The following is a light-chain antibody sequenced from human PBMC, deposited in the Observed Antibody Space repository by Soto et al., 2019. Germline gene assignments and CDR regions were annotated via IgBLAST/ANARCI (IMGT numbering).Light chain of an antibody. CDR2: DAS. CDR1: QTVSSSY. Sequence: EIVLTQSPGTLSLSPGERATLSCRASQTVSSSYVAWYQQKPGQVPQLRIYDASSRATAIPDRFSGSVSGTDFTLTISRLEPEDFAVYYCQQSYSSLTFGQGTRLEIK. CDR3: QQSYSSLT. V-gene: IGKV3-20*01. J-gene: IGKJ5*01.